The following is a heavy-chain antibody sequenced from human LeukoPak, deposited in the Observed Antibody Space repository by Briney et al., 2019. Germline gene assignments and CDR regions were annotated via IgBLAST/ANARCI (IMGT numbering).Heavy chain of an antibody. CDR2: IYPDNSDI. Sequence: GESLKISCKGSEYDFATYWIAWVRQMPGKGLEWMANIYPDNSDIRYSPSFQGQVTISADKSISTAYLQWSSLKASDTAMYYCARLPTSNNWYLGGYYMDVWGKGTTVTVSS. J-gene: IGHJ6*03. V-gene: IGHV5-51*01. D-gene: IGHD1-20*01. CDR1: EYDFATYW. CDR3: ARLPTSNNWYLGGYYMDV.